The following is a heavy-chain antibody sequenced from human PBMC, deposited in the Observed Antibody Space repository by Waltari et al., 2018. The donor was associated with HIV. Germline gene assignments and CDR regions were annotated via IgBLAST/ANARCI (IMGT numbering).Heavy chain of an antibody. CDR1: GFTFDDYV. CDR3: GKDDCSTSFCYIDH. Sequence: EVQLVESGGGLVQPGRSLRLSCVASGFTFDDYVMHWVRQAPGKGLEWVSGVGWNSGRIDYADSVKGRFTISRDNAKNSLYLQMNSLRAEDTALYYCGKDDCSTSFCYIDHWGQGTLVTVSS. V-gene: IGHV3-9*01. D-gene: IGHD2-2*01. CDR2: VGWNSGRI. J-gene: IGHJ5*02.